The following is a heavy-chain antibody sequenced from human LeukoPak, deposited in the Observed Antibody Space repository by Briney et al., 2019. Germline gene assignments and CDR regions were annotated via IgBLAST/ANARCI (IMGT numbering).Heavy chain of an antibody. V-gene: IGHV3-7*04. CDR1: GFTFSSYW. CDR3: ARDYSYRFDD. Sequence: PGGSLRLSCAASGFTFSSYWMSWVRRAPGKGLVWVANINRDGSQKYYVDSVKGRFTISRDNAKNSLYLQMDNLRGEDTAVYYCARDYSYRFDDWGQGTLVTVSS. D-gene: IGHD3-16*02. J-gene: IGHJ4*02. CDR2: INRDGSQK.